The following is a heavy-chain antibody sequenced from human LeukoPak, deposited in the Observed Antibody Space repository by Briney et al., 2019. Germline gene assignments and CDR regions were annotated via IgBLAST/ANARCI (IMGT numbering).Heavy chain of an antibody. D-gene: IGHD5-24*01. CDR2: IYSSGST. CDR1: GLTVSTNY. Sequence: GESLKISRAVSGLTVSTNYMSWVRQAPGKGLEWLSLIYSSGSTYYADSVKGRFTISRDNSRNTLYLQMNSLTAEDTAVYYCARTFLSGGGYKVGYFGYWGPGTLVTVSS. V-gene: IGHV3-53*01. J-gene: IGHJ4*02. CDR3: ARTFLSGGGYKVGYFGY.